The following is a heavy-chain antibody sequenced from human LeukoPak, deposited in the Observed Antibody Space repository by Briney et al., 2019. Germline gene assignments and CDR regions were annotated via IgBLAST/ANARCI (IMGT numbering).Heavy chain of an antibody. Sequence: ASVKVSCKASGGTFSSYAISWVRQAPGQGLEWMGGIIPIFGTANYAQKFQGRVTITADESTSTAYMELSSLRSEDTAVYYCARGLVLYCSSTSCLRGYWFDPWGQGTLVTVSS. J-gene: IGHJ5*02. D-gene: IGHD2-2*01. CDR1: GGTFSSYA. CDR2: IIPIFGTA. CDR3: ARGLVLYCSSTSCLRGYWFDP. V-gene: IGHV1-69*13.